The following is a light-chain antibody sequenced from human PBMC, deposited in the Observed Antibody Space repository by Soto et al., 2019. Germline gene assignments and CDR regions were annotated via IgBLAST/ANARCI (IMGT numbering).Light chain of an antibody. Sequence: DIPMTQSPSSLSASGGDRVTITCRASQGINNYVAWYQQKPGKPPKLLIYAASTLQSGVPSRFSGSGSGTDFTLTINSLQPVDVATYSCQKYSSVPVFGPGTKVDIK. CDR1: QGINNY. CDR3: QKYSSVPV. CDR2: AAS. J-gene: IGKJ3*01. V-gene: IGKV1-27*01.